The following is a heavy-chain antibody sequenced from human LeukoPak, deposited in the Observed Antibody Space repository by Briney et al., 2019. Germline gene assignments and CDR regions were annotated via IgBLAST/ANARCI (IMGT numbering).Heavy chain of an antibody. CDR2: IYYSGST. CDR3: ARLGMVRGAQTYYSDY. J-gene: IGHJ4*02. Sequence: KTSETLSLTCTVSGGSISSYYWSWIRQPPGKGLEWIGYIYYSGSTNYNPSLKSRVTISVDTSKNQFSLKLSSVTAADTAVYYCARLGMVRGAQTYYSDYWGQGTLVTVSS. V-gene: IGHV4-59*08. D-gene: IGHD3-10*01. CDR1: GGSISSYY.